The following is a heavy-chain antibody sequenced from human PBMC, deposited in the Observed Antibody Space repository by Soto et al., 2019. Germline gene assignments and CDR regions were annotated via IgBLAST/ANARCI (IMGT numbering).Heavy chain of an antibody. V-gene: IGHV3-23*01. CDR1: GFSFHTYA. CDR3: AKDFDSSAYYFFDD. CDR2: ISGSGGNT. Sequence: EVQLLESGGGLVQPGGSLRLSCAASGFSFHTYAMSWVRQPPGKGLEWVSAISGSGGNTYYADSVKGRFTISRDNSMKMLFLQMTNLRAEDTAVYYCAKDFDSSAYYFFDDWGQGTPVTVSS. D-gene: IGHD3-22*01. J-gene: IGHJ4*02.